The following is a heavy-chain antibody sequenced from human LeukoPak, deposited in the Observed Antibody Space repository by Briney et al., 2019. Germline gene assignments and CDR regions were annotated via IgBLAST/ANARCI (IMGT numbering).Heavy chain of an antibody. Sequence: GGSLRLSCRASGFTFSNYWMTWVRQAPGKGLEWVANIKQDGSEKYYVDSVKGRFTISRDNAKNSLYLQMNSLRAEDTAVYYCAGSGWQVYLDYWGQGTLVTVSS. CDR3: AGSGWQVYLDY. J-gene: IGHJ4*02. D-gene: IGHD6-19*01. CDR1: GFTFSNYW. V-gene: IGHV3-7*01. CDR2: IKQDGSEK.